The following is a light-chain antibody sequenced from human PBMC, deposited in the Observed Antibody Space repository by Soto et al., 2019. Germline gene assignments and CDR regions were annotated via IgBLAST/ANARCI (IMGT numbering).Light chain of an antibody. V-gene: IGKV3-20*01. J-gene: IGKJ4*01. Sequence: EMVLTQSPGTLSLSPGERATLSCRASQSVSSSYLAWYQQKPGRAPRLFIYAASSRATGIPDRFSGSGSGTDFTLTISRLEPEDSAVYYCQQYGSPPLTFGGGTKVEIK. CDR1: QSVSSSY. CDR2: AAS. CDR3: QQYGSPPLT.